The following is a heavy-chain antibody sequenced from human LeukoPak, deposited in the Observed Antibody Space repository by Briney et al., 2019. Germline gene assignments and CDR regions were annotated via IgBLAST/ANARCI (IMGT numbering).Heavy chain of an antibody. CDR1: GGSISSYS. V-gene: IGHV4-59*08. J-gene: IGHJ3*02. CDR3: ARHGGESIVAMILHAFDI. Sequence: SETLSLTCAVSGGSISSYSWSWIRQPPGKGLEWIGSIYYSVSTNYNPSLKSRVTMSVDTSKNQFSMKLSSVTAADTAVYYCARHGGESIVAMILHAFDIWGQGTMVTVSS. D-gene: IGHD5-12*01. CDR2: IYYSVST.